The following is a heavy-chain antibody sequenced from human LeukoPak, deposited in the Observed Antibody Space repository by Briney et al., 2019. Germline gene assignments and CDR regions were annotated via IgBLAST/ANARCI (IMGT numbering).Heavy chain of an antibody. CDR3: ARASIVYYDILTGYDY. J-gene: IGHJ4*02. CDR2: IKQDGSEK. D-gene: IGHD3-9*01. Sequence: GGSLRLSCAASGFTFSSYWMSWVRQAPGKGLEWVANIKQDGSEKYYVDSVKGRFTISRDNAKNSLYLQMDSLRAEDTAVYYCARASIVYYDILTGYDYWGQGTLVTVSS. V-gene: IGHV3-7*01. CDR1: GFTFSSYW.